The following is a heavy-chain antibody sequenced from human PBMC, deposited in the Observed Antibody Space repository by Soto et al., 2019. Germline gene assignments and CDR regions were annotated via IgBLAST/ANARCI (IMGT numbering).Heavy chain of an antibody. D-gene: IGHD5-12*01. CDR1: GGTFSSYA. CDR3: ARSSPDFGYSGYGSRPRSAGTPYYYYYGMDV. CDR2: IIPIFGTA. J-gene: IGHJ6*02. V-gene: IGHV1-69*13. Sequence: ASVKVSCKASGGTFSSYAISWVRQAPGQGLEWMGGIIPIFGTANYAQKFQGRVTITADESTSTAYMELSSLRSEDTAVYYCARSSPDFGYSGYGSRPRSAGTPYYYYYGMDVWGQGTTVTVSS.